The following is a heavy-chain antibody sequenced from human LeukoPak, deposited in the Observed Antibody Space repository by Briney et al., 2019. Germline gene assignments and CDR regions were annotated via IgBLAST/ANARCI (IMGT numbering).Heavy chain of an antibody. CDR3: TRGTVETTAGFE. D-gene: IGHD1-26*01. Sequence: SETLSLTCIVLGTSISSSNSYRWSWVRQPAGKGLEWIGRIFASGTTNYNPALKSRVTMSVDTHNNQFSLRLSSVTAEDTAVYYCTRGTVETTAGFEWGRGTLVTVSS. CDR2: IFASGTT. V-gene: IGHV4-4*07. J-gene: IGHJ4*02. CDR1: GTSISSSNSYR.